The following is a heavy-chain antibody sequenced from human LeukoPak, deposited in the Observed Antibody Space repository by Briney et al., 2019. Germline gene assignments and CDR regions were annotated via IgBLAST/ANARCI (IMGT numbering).Heavy chain of an antibody. V-gene: IGHV3-30-3*01. J-gene: IGHJ6*02. CDR3: ARDVGTIFGVGDV. D-gene: IGHD3-3*01. CDR2: ISYDGSNK. Sequence: GGSLRLSCAASGFTFSSYAMHWVRQAPGKGLEWVAVISYDGSNKYYADSVKGRFTISRDNAKNSLYLQMNSLRAEDTAVYYCARDVGTIFGVGDVWGQGTTVTVSS. CDR1: GFTFSSYA.